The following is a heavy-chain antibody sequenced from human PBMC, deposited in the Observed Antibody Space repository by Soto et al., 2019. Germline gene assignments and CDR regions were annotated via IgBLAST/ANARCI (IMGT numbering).Heavy chain of an antibody. J-gene: IGHJ4*02. CDR3: AKDRVESGLGEVDY. V-gene: IGHV3-30*18. D-gene: IGHD3-16*01. CDR2: ISYDGSQK. Sequence: QVQLVESGGGVVQPGRSLRLYCAASGFTFSTNGMHWIRQAPGKGLEWVAIISYDGSQKYYADSVKGRLTISRDNSRNTLYLQMNSLRAEDTAVYYCAKDRVESGLGEVDYWGQGTLVTVSS. CDR1: GFTFSTNG.